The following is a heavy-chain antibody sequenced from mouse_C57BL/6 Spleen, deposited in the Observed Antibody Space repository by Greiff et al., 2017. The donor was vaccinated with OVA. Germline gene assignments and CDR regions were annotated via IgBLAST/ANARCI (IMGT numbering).Heavy chain of an antibody. CDR1: GFTFSSYA. V-gene: IGHV5-4*01. CDR2: ISDGGSYT. Sequence: EVKLMESGGGLVKPGGSLKLSCAASGFTFSSYAMSWVRQTPEKRLEWVATISDGGSYTYYPDNVKGRFTISRDNAKNNLYLQMSHLKSEDTAMYYCAREDSSGSYWGQGTTLTVSS. J-gene: IGHJ2*01. D-gene: IGHD3-2*02. CDR3: AREDSSGSY.